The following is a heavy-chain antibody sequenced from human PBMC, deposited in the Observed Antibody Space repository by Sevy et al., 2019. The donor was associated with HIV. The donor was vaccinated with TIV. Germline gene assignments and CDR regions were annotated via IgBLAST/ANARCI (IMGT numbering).Heavy chain of an antibody. D-gene: IGHD3-10*01. V-gene: IGHV3-74*01. CDR3: ARAGRGGNWFDP. J-gene: IGHJ5*02. Sequence: GGSLRLSCAASGFTFSTYWMHWVRQAPGKGLVWVSRINLDGKNTRYADSVKGRFTISRDNAKNTLFLQMNSLRAEDTAGYYCARAGRGGNWFDPWGQGTLVTVSS. CDR2: INLDGKNT. CDR1: GFTFSTYW.